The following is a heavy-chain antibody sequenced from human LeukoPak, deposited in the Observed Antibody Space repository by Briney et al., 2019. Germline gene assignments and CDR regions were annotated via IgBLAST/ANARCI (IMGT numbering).Heavy chain of an antibody. D-gene: IGHD5-12*01. V-gene: IGHV3-30*04. CDR1: GFTFSSYA. J-gene: IGHJ4*02. Sequence: GGSLRLSCAASGFTFSSYAMHWVRQAPGKGLEWVAVISYDGSNKYYADSVKGRFTISRDNSKNTLYLQMNSLRAEDTAVYYCAKVATIKDYFDYWGQGTLVTVSS. CDR3: AKVATIKDYFDY. CDR2: ISYDGSNK.